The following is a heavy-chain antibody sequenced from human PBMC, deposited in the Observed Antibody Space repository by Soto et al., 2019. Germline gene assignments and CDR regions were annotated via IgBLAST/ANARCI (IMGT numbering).Heavy chain of an antibody. CDR1: GYTFTGYY. J-gene: IGHJ6*02. D-gene: IGHD6-6*01. Sequence: ASVKVSCKASGYTFTGYYMHWVRQAPGQGLEWMGWINPNSGGTNYAQKFQGWVTMTRDTSISTAYMELSRLRSDDTAVYYCARDLIAARPGYYDGMDVWGQGTTVTVSS. CDR2: INPNSGGT. CDR3: ARDLIAARPGYYDGMDV. V-gene: IGHV1-2*04.